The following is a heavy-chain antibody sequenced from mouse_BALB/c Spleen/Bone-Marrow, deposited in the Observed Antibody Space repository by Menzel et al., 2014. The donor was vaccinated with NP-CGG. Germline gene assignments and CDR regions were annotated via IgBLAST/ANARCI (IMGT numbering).Heavy chain of an antibody. V-gene: IGHV5-6-4*01. J-gene: IGHJ4*01. Sequence: EVMLVESGGGLVKPGGSLKLSCAASGFTFSSYTMSWVRQTPEKRLEWVATISSGGSYTYYPDSVKGRFTISRDNAKNTLYLQMSSLKSEDTAMYYCTRDSFYYGSSYAMDYWGQGTSVTVSS. CDR2: ISSGGSYT. CDR3: TRDSFYYGSSYAMDY. CDR1: GFTFSSYT. D-gene: IGHD1-1*01.